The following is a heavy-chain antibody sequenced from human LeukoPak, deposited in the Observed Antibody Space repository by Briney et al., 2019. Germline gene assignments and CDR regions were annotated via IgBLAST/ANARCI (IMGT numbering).Heavy chain of an antibody. Sequence: PSETLSLTCTVSGGSISSGGYYWSWIRQHPGKGLEWIGYIYYSGSTYYNPSLKSRVTISVDTSKNQISLKLSSVTAADTAVYYCARQYYYDSSGHSDYFDYWGQGTLVTVSS. J-gene: IGHJ4*02. CDR3: ARQYYYDSSGHSDYFDY. CDR2: IYYSGST. D-gene: IGHD3-22*01. V-gene: IGHV4-31*03. CDR1: GGSISSGGYY.